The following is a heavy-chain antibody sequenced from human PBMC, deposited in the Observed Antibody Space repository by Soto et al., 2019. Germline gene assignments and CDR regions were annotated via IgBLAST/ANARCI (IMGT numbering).Heavy chain of an antibody. CDR3: ARRYGWAFDI. CDR2: IYHTGNA. D-gene: IGHD3-16*01. Sequence: SETLSLTCSVSGDSISNSRFYWAWIRQPPGEGLEWIGSIYHTGNAYYNPSLKSRVTISVDTSKNQFSLKLTSVTAADTAVYYCARRYGWAFDIWGQGTMVT. CDR1: GDSISNSRFY. V-gene: IGHV4-39*01. J-gene: IGHJ3*02.